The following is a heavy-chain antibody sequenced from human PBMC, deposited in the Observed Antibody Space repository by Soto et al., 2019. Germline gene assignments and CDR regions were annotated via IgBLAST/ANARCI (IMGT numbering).Heavy chain of an antibody. J-gene: IGHJ4*02. Sequence: GGSLRLSCAASGFIFNNYVMTWVRQAPGKGLEWVSYINSNSSTIYYADTVKGRFTISRDNAKNSLYLQMNSLRDEDTAVYYCARARYCGGDCYNYFDYWGQGTLVPSPQ. CDR2: INSNSSTI. CDR1: GFIFNNYV. V-gene: IGHV3-48*02. CDR3: ARARYCGGDCYNYFDY. D-gene: IGHD2-21*02.